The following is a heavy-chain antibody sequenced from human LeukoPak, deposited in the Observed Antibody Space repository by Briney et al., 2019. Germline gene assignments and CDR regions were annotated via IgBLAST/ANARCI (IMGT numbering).Heavy chain of an antibody. CDR1: GGSFSGYY. Sequence: PSETLSLTCAVYGGSFSGYYWTWIRQPPGKGLDWIGEINHSGSTSYNPSLKSRVTVSVDTSENQFSLKLSSVTAADTAVYYCARYRGGGYNYLDYWGQGTLVTVSS. D-gene: IGHD5-24*01. V-gene: IGHV4-34*01. CDR3: ARYRGGGYNYLDY. J-gene: IGHJ4*02. CDR2: INHSGST.